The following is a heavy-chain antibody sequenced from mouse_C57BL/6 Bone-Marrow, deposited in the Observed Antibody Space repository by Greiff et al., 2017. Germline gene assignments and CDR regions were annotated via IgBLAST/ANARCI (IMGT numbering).Heavy chain of an antibody. CDR2: FTPCSGGT. D-gene: IGHD1-1*01. V-gene: IGHV1-49*01. Sequence: LQQSGAELVKPGSSVKLSCKASYFTFTACAMHWVKQRPGHGLEWIGSFTPCSGGTEYSENFKGKATLTANTSSSTAYMELSSLTSEDSAVYYCARSVTYDTTVLDYWGQGTTLTVSS. J-gene: IGHJ2*01. CDR1: YFTFTACA. CDR3: ARSVTYDTTVLDY.